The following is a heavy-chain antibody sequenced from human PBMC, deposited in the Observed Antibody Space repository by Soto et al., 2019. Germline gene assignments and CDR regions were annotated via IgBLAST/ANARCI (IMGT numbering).Heavy chain of an antibody. D-gene: IGHD5-12*01. CDR2: ISYDGTNK. CDR3: AKDLQSYGDYDYYANGMDV. V-gene: IGHV3-30*18. J-gene: IGHJ6*02. CDR1: GFTFSTYG. Sequence: QVQLVESGGGEVQPGRSLTISCAASGFTFSTYGMHWVRQPPGKGLEWVAVISYDGTNKFYSDSVKGRFTISRDNFKNTLTLQMNSRRADDTAVYSCAKDLQSYGDYDYYANGMDVGGLGTRFTVS.